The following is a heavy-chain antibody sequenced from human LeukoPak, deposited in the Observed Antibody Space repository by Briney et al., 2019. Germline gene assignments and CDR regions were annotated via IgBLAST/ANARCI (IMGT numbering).Heavy chain of an antibody. V-gene: IGHV1-18*01. Sequence: GASVKVSCKASGYTFTSYGISWVRQAPGQGLEWMGWISAYNGNTNYAQKFQGRVTITADESTSTAYMELSSLRSEDTAVYYCARDGRLRPNWGQGTLVTVSS. CDR1: GYTFTSYG. J-gene: IGHJ4*02. D-gene: IGHD3-16*01. CDR3: ARDGRLRPN. CDR2: ISAYNGNT.